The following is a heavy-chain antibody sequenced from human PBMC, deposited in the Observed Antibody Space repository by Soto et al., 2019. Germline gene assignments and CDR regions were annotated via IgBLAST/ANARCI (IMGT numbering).Heavy chain of an antibody. Sequence: GGSLRLSCAASGFTFSDYYMSWIRQAPGKGLEWVSYISSSGSTIYYADSVKGRFTISRDNAKNSLYLQMNSLRAEDTAVYYCAKNRSRTKNRVRNVLRFLEWLLSNKFYYYYYMDVWGKGTTVTVSS. CDR2: ISSSGSTI. CDR1: GFTFSDYY. V-gene: IGHV3-11*01. D-gene: IGHD3-3*01. CDR3: AKNRSRTKNRVRNVLRFLEWLLSNKFYYYYYMDV. J-gene: IGHJ6*03.